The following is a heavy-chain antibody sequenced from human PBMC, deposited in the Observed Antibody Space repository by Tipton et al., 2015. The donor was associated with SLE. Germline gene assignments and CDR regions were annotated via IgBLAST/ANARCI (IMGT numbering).Heavy chain of an antibody. D-gene: IGHD5-18*01. CDR2: IDPSDSYT. J-gene: IGHJ4*02. CDR1: GYSFISYW. V-gene: IGHV5-10-1*01. Sequence: QSGPEVKKPGESLRISCKGSGYSFISYWITWVRQMPGKGLEWMGRIDPSDSYTNYSPSFQGHVTISGDKSISTAYLQWSSLKASDTAMYYCARQVDTTMALDYWGQGTLVTVSS. CDR3: ARQVDTTMALDY.